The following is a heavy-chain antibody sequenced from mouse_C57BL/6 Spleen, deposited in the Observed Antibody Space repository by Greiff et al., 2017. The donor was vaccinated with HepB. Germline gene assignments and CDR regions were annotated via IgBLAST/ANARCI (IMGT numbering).Heavy chain of an antibody. D-gene: IGHD2-5*01. V-gene: IGHV5-4*01. Sequence: DVQLQESGGGLVKPGGSLKLSCAASGFTFSSYAMSWVRQTPEKRLEWVATISDGGSYTYYPDNVKGRFTISRDNAKNNLYLQMSHLKSEDTAMYYCARDGGSNYGTLYYFDYWGQGTTLTVSS. CDR2: ISDGGSYT. CDR1: GFTFSSYA. J-gene: IGHJ2*01. CDR3: ARDGGSNYGTLYYFDY.